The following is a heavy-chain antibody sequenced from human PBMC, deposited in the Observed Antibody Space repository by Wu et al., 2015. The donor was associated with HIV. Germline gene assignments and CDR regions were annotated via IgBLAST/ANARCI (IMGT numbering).Heavy chain of an antibody. CDR1: GYTFTDYY. CDR2: INPNRGGT. CDR3: AKGLRGYTYGYLTDDEKFRMDV. V-gene: IGHV1-2*02. Sequence: QVQLLQSGAEVKKPGASVMVSCKASGYTFTDYYIYWVRQAPGRGLEWMGWINPNRGGTKYAQKFQDRVTMTRDTAVSTAYMELNSLRSDDTAVYYCAKGLRGYTYGYLTDDEKFRMDVWAKGPRSPSP. J-gene: IGHJ6*02. D-gene: IGHD5-18*01.